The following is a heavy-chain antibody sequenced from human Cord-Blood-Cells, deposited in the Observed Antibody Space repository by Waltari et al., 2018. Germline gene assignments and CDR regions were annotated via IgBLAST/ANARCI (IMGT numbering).Heavy chain of an antibody. D-gene: IGHD3-22*01. CDR3: ARGGGYYYDSSGYYYYYGMDG. CDR1: GGSFSGYY. CDR2: INHSGST. V-gene: IGHV4-34*01. J-gene: IGHJ6*02. Sequence: QVQLQQWGAGLLKPSETLSLTCAVYGGSFSGYYWCWIRQPPGKGLEWIGEINHSGSTNHNPSLKSRFTISVDTSKNQFSLKLSSVTAADTAVYYCARGGGYYYDSSGYYYYYGMDGWGQGTTVTVSS.